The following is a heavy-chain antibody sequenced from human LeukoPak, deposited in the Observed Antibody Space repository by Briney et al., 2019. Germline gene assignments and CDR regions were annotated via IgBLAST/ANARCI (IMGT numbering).Heavy chain of an antibody. Sequence: PRGSLRLSCAASGFTFSSYWMHWVRQAPGKGLVWVSRVYSDGSSTSYADSVKGRFTISRDNAKNTLYLQMNSLRAEDTAVYYCARGPGYYGSGSYYFDYWGQGTLVTVSS. D-gene: IGHD3-10*01. J-gene: IGHJ4*02. V-gene: IGHV3-74*01. CDR1: GFTFSSYW. CDR3: ARGPGYYGSGSYYFDY. CDR2: VYSDGSST.